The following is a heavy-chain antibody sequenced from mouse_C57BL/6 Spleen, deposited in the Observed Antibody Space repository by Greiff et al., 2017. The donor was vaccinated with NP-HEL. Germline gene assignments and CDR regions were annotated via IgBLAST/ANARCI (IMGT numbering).Heavy chain of an antibody. D-gene: IGHD4-1*01. V-gene: IGHV1-82*01. CDR2: IYPGDGDT. J-gene: IGHJ2*01. CDR3: ARGINWDYFDY. CDR1: GYAFSSSW. Sequence: VQLQQSGPELVKPGASVKISCKASGYAFSSSWMNWVKQRPGKGLEWIGRIYPGDGDTNYNGKFKGKATLTADKSSSTAYMQLSSLTSEDSAVYVCARGINWDYFDYWGQGTTLTVSS.